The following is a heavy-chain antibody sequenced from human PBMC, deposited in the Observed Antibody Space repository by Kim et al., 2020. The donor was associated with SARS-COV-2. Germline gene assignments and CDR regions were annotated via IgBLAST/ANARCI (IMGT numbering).Heavy chain of an antibody. J-gene: IGHJ3*02. CDR3: ASPLWFGESYDAFDI. CDR1: GGSFSGYY. D-gene: IGHD3-10*01. Sequence: SETLSLTCAVYGGSFSGYYWSWIRQPPGKGLEWIGEINHSGSTNYNPSLKSRVTISVDTSKNQFSLKLSSVTAADTAVYYCASPLWFGESYDAFDIWGQGTMVTVSS. V-gene: IGHV4-34*01. CDR2: INHSGST.